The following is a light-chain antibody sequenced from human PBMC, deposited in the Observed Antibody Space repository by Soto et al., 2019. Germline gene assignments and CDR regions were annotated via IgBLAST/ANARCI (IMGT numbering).Light chain of an antibody. CDR1: QSVSSSY. Sequence: EIVLTQSPGTLSLSPGERATLSCRASQSVSSSYLAWYQQKPGQAPWLLIYGASSRATGIPDRFSGSGSGTDFPLTISRLEPEDFAVYYSQQFGSSPLFTFGPGTKVDVK. CDR3: QQFGSSPLFT. J-gene: IGKJ3*01. CDR2: GAS. V-gene: IGKV3-20*01.